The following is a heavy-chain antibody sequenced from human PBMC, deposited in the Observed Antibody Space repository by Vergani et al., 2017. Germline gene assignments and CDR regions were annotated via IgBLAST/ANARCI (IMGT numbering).Heavy chain of an antibody. CDR3: ASGSSGIAAADYYYYYMDV. J-gene: IGHJ6*03. V-gene: IGHV1-69*06. Sequence: QVQLLESGAEVKKPGSSVKVSCKASGGTFSSYAISWVRQAPGQGLEWMGGIIPIFGTASYAQKFQGRVTITADKSTSTAYMELSSLRSEDTAVYYCASGSSGIAAADYYYYYMDVWGRGTTVTVSS. CDR2: IIPIFGTA. CDR1: GGTFSSYA. D-gene: IGHD6-13*01.